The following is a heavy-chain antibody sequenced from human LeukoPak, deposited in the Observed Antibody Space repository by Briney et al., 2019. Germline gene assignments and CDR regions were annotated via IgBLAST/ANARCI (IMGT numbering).Heavy chain of an antibody. D-gene: IGHD5-24*01. J-gene: IGHJ6*02. CDR2: IIPIFGTA. CDR1: GGTFISYA. CDR3: ARAAGATWGYYYGMDV. V-gene: IGHV1-69*13. Sequence: SVTVSCKASGGTFISYAISWVRQAPGQGLEWMGGIIPIFGTANYAQKFQGRVTITADESTSTAYMELSSLRSEDTAVYYCARAAGATWGYYYGMDVWGQGTTVTVSS.